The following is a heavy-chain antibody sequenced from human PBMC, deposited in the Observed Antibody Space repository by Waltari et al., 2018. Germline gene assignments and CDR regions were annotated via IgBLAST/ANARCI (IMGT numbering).Heavy chain of an antibody. Sequence: QVQLQQSGPGLVKPSQTLSLTCAISEDSVSSNRAAWNWFRQSPSGGLEGLGRKYYRSKWYNDYAASVKSRIVINADTSKNQFSLQLNSVTPEDTAVYYCAGGGLDDACDFWGQGTMVTVSS. J-gene: IGHJ3*01. CDR1: EDSVSSNRAA. V-gene: IGHV6-1*01. CDR3: AGGGLDDACDF. CDR2: KYYRSKWYN. D-gene: IGHD1-26*01.